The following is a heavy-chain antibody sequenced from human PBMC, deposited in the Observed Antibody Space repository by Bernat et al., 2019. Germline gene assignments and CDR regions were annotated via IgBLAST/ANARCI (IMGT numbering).Heavy chain of an antibody. CDR1: AYTFTSYA. J-gene: IGHJ3*02. CDR3: AGSRSDAFDI. Sequence: QVQLVQSGAEVKKPGASVKVSCKASAYTFTSYAMHWVRQAPGQRLEWMGWINAGNGVTKYSQRFQGRFTITRDTSATTAYMELSSLRSEDTAVYYCAGSRSDAFDIWGQGTMVTVSS. CDR2: INAGNGVT. V-gene: IGHV1-3*01.